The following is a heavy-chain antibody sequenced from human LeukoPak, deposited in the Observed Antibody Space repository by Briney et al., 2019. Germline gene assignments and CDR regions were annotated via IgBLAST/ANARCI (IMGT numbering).Heavy chain of an antibody. CDR2: ISGSGGST. CDR3: AKDRCSGGSCYNWFDP. V-gene: IGHV3-23*01. J-gene: IGHJ5*02. Sequence: PGGSLRLSCAASGFTFSGYAMSWVRQAPGKGLEWVSAISGSGGSTYYADSVRGRFTISRDNSKNTLYLQMNSLRAEDTAVYYCAKDRCSGGSCYNWFDPWGQGTLVTVSS. D-gene: IGHD2-15*01. CDR1: GFTFSGYA.